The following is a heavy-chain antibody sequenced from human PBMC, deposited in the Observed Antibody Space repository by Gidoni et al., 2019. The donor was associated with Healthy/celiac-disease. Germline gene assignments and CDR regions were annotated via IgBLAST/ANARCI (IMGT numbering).Heavy chain of an antibody. CDR2: IYYSGST. J-gene: IGHJ5*02. CDR1: GGSISSYY. V-gene: IGHV4-59*01. CDR3: ARALIGAAGTGLDP. D-gene: IGHD6-13*01. Sequence: QVQLQESGPGLVTPSETLSLTCTVSGGSISSYYWSWIRQPPGTGLEWIGYIYYSGSTNYNPSLKSRVTRSVETYKNQCSLKLSCVTAEDTAVYYCARALIGAAGTGLDPWGQGTLVTVSS.